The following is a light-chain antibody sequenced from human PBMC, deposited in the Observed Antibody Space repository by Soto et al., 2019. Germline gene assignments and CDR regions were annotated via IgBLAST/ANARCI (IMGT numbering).Light chain of an antibody. J-gene: IGKJ2*01. V-gene: IGKV1-33*01. CDR3: QQYDNXXXMYT. Sequence: DIQMTQSPSSLSASVGDRVTITCQASQDISNYLNWYQQKPGKAPKLLIYDASNLETGVPSRFSGSGSGTDFTFTISSXXXXXXATYYCQQYDNXXXMYTFGQG. CDR2: DAS. CDR1: QDISNY.